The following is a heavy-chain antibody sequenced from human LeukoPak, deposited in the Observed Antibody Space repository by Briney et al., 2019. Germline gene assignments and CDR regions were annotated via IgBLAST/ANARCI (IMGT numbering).Heavy chain of an antibody. CDR1: GFTVSSNY. J-gene: IGHJ3*02. CDR3: ARETPSGSGRAYDI. Sequence: GGSLRLSCAASGFTVSSNYMSWVCQAPGKGLEWVSVIYSGGSTYYADSVKGRFTISRDKAKNTLYVEMNSLRAEDTAVYFCARETPSGSGRAYDIWGQGTMVTVSS. V-gene: IGHV3-66*01. CDR2: IYSGGST. D-gene: IGHD1-26*01.